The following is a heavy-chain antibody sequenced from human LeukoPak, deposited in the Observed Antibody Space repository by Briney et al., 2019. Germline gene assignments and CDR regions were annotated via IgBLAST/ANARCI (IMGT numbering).Heavy chain of an antibody. CDR2: INPSGGST. Sequence: ASVKVSCKASGYTFTSYYMHWVRQAPGQGLEWMGIINPSGGSTSYAQKFQGRVTMTRDTSTSTVYMELSSLRSEDTAVYYCARDTTDYYDSSGYYLAYHYYYGMDVWGQGTTVTVSS. D-gene: IGHD3-22*01. CDR3: ARDTTDYYDSSGYYLAYHYYYGMDV. J-gene: IGHJ6*02. CDR1: GYTFTSYY. V-gene: IGHV1-46*01.